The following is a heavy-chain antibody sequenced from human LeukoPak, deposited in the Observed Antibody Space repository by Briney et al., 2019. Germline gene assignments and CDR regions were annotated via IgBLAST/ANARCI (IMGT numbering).Heavy chain of an antibody. CDR3: ARGLYNLRIAAQYYFDY. Sequence: SETLSLTCAVYGGSFSGYYWSWIRQPPGKGLEWIGEINHSGSTNYNPSRKSRVTISVDTSKNQYSLKLSSVTAADTAVYYCARGLYNLRIAAQYYFDYWGQGTLVTVSS. CDR1: GGSFSGYY. D-gene: IGHD6-6*01. V-gene: IGHV4-34*01. J-gene: IGHJ4*02. CDR2: INHSGST.